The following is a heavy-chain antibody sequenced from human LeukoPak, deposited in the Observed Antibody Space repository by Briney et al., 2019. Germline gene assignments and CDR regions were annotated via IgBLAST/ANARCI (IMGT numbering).Heavy chain of an antibody. CDR2: ISGSGGST. CDR1: GFTFSSYA. V-gene: IGHV3-23*01. J-gene: IGHJ4*02. CDR3: AKGRYDSSGPANTFDY. D-gene: IGHD3-22*01. Sequence: GGSLRLSCAASGFTFSSYAMSWVRQAPGKGLEWVSGISGSGGSTYCADSVKGQFTISRDNSKNTLYLQMNNLRAEDTALYYCAKGRYDSSGPANTFDYWGQGTLVTVSS.